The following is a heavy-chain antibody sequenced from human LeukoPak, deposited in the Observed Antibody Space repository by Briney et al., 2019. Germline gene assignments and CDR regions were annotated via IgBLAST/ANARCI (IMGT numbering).Heavy chain of an antibody. V-gene: IGHV3-23*01. CDR2: ISGGGETT. Sequence: GGSLRLSCAASGFTFRLYGMNWVRQAPGKGLEWVSAISGGGETTTYTDSMKGRFTISRDNSKNTVYLQMNSLSAEDTAVYYCAKSRAGGDNYGPFDYWGQGTLVTVSS. J-gene: IGHJ4*02. CDR3: AKSRAGGDNYGPFDY. D-gene: IGHD5-18*01. CDR1: GFTFRLYG.